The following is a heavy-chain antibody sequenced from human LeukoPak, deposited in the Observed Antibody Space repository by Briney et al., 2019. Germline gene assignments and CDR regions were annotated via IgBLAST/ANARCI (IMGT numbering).Heavy chain of an antibody. D-gene: IGHD6-13*01. J-gene: IGHJ6*03. CDR1: GDSFSSNSAA. Sequence: SQTLSLTCALSGDSFSSNSAAWNWIRQSPSRGLEWLGRTYYRYKWYNDYAVSVKSRITINPGTSKNQFSLQLNSVTPEDTAVYYCARGYSSSWTPSMDVWAKGPRSPSP. V-gene: IGHV6-1*01. CDR3: ARGYSSSWTPSMDV. CDR2: TYYRYKWYN.